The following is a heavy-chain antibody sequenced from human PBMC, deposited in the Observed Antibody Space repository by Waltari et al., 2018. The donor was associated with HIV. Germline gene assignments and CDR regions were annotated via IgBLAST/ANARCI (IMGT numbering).Heavy chain of an antibody. CDR1: GHTFTSYA. CDR2: INTANGNT. CDR3: ARGGWELC. D-gene: IGHD1-26*01. J-gene: IGHJ4*02. V-gene: IGHV1-3*04. Sequence: QVQFVQSGAEVKKPGASVKISCKTSGHTFTSYAIHWVRQAPGQRLEWMGWINTANGNTEYSQTFQGRVTMTWDTSAGTVYMDLRSLRSEDTALYYCARGGWELCWGQGTLVTVSS.